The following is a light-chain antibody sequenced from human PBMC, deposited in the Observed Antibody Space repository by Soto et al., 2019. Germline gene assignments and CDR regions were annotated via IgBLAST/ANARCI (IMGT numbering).Light chain of an antibody. CDR3: QSYDISLSVV. CDR2: GNS. Sequence: QSVLTQPPSVSGAPGQRVTISCPGSSSNIGAGYGVHWYQQLPGTAPKLLIYGNSNRPSGVPDRFSGSKSGTSASLAITGLQAEDEADYYCQSYDISLSVVFGGGTKVTVL. J-gene: IGLJ2*01. V-gene: IGLV1-40*01. CDR1: SSNIGAGYG.